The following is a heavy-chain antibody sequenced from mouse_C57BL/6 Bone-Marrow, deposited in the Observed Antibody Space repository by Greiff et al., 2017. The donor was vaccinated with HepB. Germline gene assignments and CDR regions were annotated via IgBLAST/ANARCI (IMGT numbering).Heavy chain of an antibody. V-gene: IGHV2-9*01. D-gene: IGHD1-1*01. CDR3: AIFLTTVVAPYAMDY. J-gene: IGHJ4*01. CDR2: IWGGGST. CDR1: GFSLTSYG. Sequence: VKLVESGPGLVAPSQRLSITCTVSGFSLTSYGVDWVRQPPGKGLEWLGVIWGGGSTNYNSALMSRLSISKDNSKSQVFLKMNSLQTDDTAMYYCAIFLTTVVAPYAMDYWGQGTSVTVSS.